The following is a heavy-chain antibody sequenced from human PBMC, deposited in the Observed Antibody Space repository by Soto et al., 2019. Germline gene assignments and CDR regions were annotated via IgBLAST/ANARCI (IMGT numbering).Heavy chain of an antibody. Sequence: PSETLFLTCTVSRGSISSGTNYWAWIRQPPGKGLEWIANIYYSGSTFYNPSLKSRVTISLDTSKNQFSLKLRSVTAADTAVYYCASDLEAADVSSYFEHWGLGALVTVSS. D-gene: IGHD6-25*01. V-gene: IGHV4-39*02. CDR2: IYYSGST. CDR3: ASDLEAADVSSYFEH. CDR1: RGSISSGTNY. J-gene: IGHJ4*02.